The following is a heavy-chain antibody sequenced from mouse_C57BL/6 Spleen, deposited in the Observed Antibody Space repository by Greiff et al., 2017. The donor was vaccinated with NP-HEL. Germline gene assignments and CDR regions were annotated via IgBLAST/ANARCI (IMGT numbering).Heavy chain of an antibody. Sequence: EVQLQQSGPELVKPGASVKIPCKASGYTFTDYNMDWVKQSHGKSLEWIGDINPNNGGTIYNQKFKGKATLTVDKSSSTAYMELRSLTSEDTAVYYCASEAYGSSDWYFDVWGTGTTVTVSS. CDR1: GYTFTDYN. J-gene: IGHJ1*03. V-gene: IGHV1-18*01. CDR2: INPNNGGT. D-gene: IGHD1-1*01. CDR3: ASEAYGSSDWYFDV.